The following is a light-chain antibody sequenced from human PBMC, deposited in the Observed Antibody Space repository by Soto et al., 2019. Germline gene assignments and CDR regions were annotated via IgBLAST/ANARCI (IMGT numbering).Light chain of an antibody. CDR3: QQSYSTPQT. CDR2: AAS. V-gene: IGKV1-39*01. Sequence: GDRVPITCRASQSISSYLNWYQQKPGKAPKLLIYAASTLQSGVPSRFSGSGSGTDFTLTISSLQPEYFATYDCQQSYSTPQTFGQGTKVEFK. CDR1: QSISSY. J-gene: IGKJ1*01.